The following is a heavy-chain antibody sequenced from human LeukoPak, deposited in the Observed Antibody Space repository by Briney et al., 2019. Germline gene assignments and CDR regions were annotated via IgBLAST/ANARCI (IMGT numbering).Heavy chain of an antibody. CDR2: MNTNSGNT. V-gene: IGHV1-8*01. CDR1: GYTFTSYD. D-gene: IGHD3-3*01. CDR3: ARGQKVWSGYYVHWYFDL. J-gene: IGHJ2*01. Sequence: ASVKVSCKASGYTFTSYDINWVRQANGQGLEWMGWMNTNSGNTVYAQKFQGRVTMTRNTSISTAYMELSSLKSEDTAVYYCARGQKVWSGYYVHWYFDLWGRGTLVTVSS.